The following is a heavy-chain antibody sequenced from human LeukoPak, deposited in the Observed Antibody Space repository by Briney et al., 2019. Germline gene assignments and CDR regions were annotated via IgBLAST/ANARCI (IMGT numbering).Heavy chain of an antibody. J-gene: IGHJ4*02. CDR2: IYYSGST. CDR1: GGSISSSSYY. CDR3: ARHLGGPLRSHFDY. V-gene: IGHV4-39*01. D-gene: IGHD4-17*01. Sequence: PSETLSLTCTVSGGSISSSSYYWGWIRQPPGKGLEWIGSIYYSGSTYYNPSLKSRVTISVDTSKSQFSLKLSSVTAADTAVYYCARHLGGPLRSHFDYWGQGTLVTVSS.